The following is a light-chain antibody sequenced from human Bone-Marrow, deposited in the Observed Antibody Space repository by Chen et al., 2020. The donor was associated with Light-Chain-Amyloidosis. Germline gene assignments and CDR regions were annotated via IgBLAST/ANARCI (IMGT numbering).Light chain of an antibody. CDR2: SVS. CDR1: SGNVGTYNY. J-gene: IGLJ1*01. Sequence: QSALTQPASVSGSPGQSTTISCTGTSGNVGTYNYVYWYQQHPGKAPKVMIYSVSNRPAGVSNRFSGAKSGNTASLNISGRQAEEEDDYYCSSFTSSSSYVFGPGTKVTVL. V-gene: IGLV2-14*01. CDR3: SSFTSSSSYV.